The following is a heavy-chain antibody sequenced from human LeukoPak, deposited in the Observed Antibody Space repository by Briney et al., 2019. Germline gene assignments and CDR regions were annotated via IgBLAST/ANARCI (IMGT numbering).Heavy chain of an antibody. Sequence: PSETLSLTCTVSGGSISSYYWSWIRQPAGKGLEWIGRIYTSGSTNYNPSLKSRVTMSVDTSKNQFSLKLSSVTAADTAVYYCARGYYDFWSGYHQTFDYWGQGTLVTVSS. J-gene: IGHJ4*02. CDR1: GGSISSYY. CDR2: IYTSGST. D-gene: IGHD3-3*01. CDR3: ARGYYDFWSGYHQTFDY. V-gene: IGHV4-4*07.